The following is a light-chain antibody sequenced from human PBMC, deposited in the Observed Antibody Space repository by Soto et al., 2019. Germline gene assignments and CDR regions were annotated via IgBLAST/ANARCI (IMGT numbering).Light chain of an antibody. CDR3: QHFSSYSTSM. CDR2: DAS. V-gene: IGKV1-5*01. Sequence: DIQLTQSPSILAASVGDRVTITCRASQTISNWLAWYQQKPGKAPELLIYDASSLKSGVPSRFSGSGSGTDFTLTISSLQPDDFANYYCQHFSSYSTSMFGQGTKVEI. J-gene: IGKJ1*01. CDR1: QTISNW.